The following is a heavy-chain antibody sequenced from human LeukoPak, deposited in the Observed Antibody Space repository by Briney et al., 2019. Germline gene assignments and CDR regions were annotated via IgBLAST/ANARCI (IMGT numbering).Heavy chain of an antibody. CDR1: GGSISSYY. Sequence: SETLSLTCTVSGGSISSYYWSWIRQPPGKGLEWIGYIYYSGSTNYNPSLKSRVTISVDTSKNQFSLKLSSATAADTAVYYCARAHSTIPPDAFDIWGQGTMVTVSS. CDR3: ARAHSTIPPDAFDI. D-gene: IGHD5/OR15-5a*01. V-gene: IGHV4-59*01. J-gene: IGHJ3*02. CDR2: IYYSGST.